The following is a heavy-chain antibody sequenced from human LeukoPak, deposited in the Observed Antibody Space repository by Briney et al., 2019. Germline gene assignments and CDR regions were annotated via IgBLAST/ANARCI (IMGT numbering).Heavy chain of an antibody. CDR1: GFPFRNAR. Sequence: PGGSLRLSCALSGFPFRNARMSWVRQAPGKGLEWVGRIKSKTDGGTTDYAAPVNGRFTISRDDSANTLYLEMNSLKTEDTAVYCCTRKLSVWGEGTLVTVSS. CDR2: IKSKTDGGTT. V-gene: IGHV3-15*01. J-gene: IGHJ4*02. CDR3: TRKLSV. D-gene: IGHD4-23*01.